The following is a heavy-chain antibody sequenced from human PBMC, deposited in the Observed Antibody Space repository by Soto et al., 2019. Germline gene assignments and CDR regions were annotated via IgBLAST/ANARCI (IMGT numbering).Heavy chain of an antibody. CDR3: ARVVLTGYYRGWYFDL. D-gene: IGHD3-9*01. V-gene: IGHV4-31*03. CDR2: IYYSGST. CDR1: GGSISSGGYY. J-gene: IGHJ2*01. Sequence: QVQLQESGPGLVKPSQTLSLTCTVSGGSISSGGYYWSWIRQHPGKGLGWIGYIYYSGSTYYNPSLKSRVTISVDTSKNQFSLKLSSVTAADTAVYYCARVVLTGYYRGWYFDLWGRGTLVTVSS.